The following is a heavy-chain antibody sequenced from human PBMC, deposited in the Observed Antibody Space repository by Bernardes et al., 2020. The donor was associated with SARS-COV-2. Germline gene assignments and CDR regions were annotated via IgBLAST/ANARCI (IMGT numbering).Heavy chain of an antibody. CDR2: ISWNSGSI. CDR3: ANALDYYYGMDV. Sequence: GGSLRLSCAASGFTFGDYAMHWVRQAPGKGLEWVSGISWNSGSIGYADSVKGRFTISRDNAKNSLYLQMNSLRAEDTALYYCANALDYYYGMDVWGQGTTVTVSS. J-gene: IGHJ6*02. D-gene: IGHD3-3*02. V-gene: IGHV3-9*01. CDR1: GFTFGDYA.